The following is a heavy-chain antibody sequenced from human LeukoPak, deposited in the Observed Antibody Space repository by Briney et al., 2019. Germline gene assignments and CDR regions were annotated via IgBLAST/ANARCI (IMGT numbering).Heavy chain of an antibody. V-gene: IGHV3-66*04. CDR2: IYSGGST. Sequence: GGSLRLSCAASGFTVSSNYMSWVRQAPGKGLEWVSVIYSGGSTYYADSVKGRFTISRDNSKNTLYLQMNSLRAEDTAVYYCARPFILRGVATSDNLFDPWGQGTLVTVSS. CDR3: ARPFILRGVATSDNLFDP. J-gene: IGHJ5*02. CDR1: GFTVSSNY. D-gene: IGHD5-12*01.